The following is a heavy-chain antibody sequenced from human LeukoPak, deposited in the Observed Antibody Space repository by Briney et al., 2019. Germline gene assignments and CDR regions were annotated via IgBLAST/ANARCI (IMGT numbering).Heavy chain of an antibody. J-gene: IGHJ4*02. CDR1: GGSISSYY. D-gene: IGHD5-12*01. V-gene: IGHV4-59*01. CDR2: VYYTGST. Sequence: SETLSLTCTVSGGSISSYYWSWIRQPPGKGLEWIGNVYYTGSTNYNPSLKSRVTISADTSKNQFSLKLSSVTAADTAVYYCAREGYGGYGPGTFDYWGQGTLVTVSS. CDR3: AREGYGGYGPGTFDY.